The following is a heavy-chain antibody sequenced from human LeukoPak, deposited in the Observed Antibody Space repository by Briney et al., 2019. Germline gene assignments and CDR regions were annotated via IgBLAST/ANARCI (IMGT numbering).Heavy chain of an antibody. V-gene: IGHV3-9*01. CDR1: GFTFDDYG. CDR2: ISWNSGSI. Sequence: GGSLRLSCAASGFTFDDYGMSWVRQAPGKGLEWVSGISWNSGSIGYADSVKGRFTISRDNAKNSLYLQMNSLRAEDTAVYYCARATDYFDYWGQGTLVTVSS. J-gene: IGHJ4*02. CDR3: ARATDYFDY.